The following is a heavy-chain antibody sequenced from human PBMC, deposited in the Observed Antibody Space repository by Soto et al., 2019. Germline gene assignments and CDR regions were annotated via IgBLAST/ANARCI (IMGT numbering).Heavy chain of an antibody. CDR1: GFTFSSYW. CDR3: ARLGRKWDFWSGPPDY. Sequence: GGSLRLSCAASGFTFSSYWMSWVRQAPGKGLEWVANIKQDGSEKYYVDSVKGRFTISRDNAKNSLYLQMNSLRAEDTAVYYCARLGRKWDFWSGPPDYWGQGTLVTVSS. V-gene: IGHV3-7*01. CDR2: IKQDGSEK. D-gene: IGHD3-3*01. J-gene: IGHJ4*02.